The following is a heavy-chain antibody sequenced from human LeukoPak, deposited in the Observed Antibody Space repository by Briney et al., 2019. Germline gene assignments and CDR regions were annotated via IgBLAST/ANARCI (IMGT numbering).Heavy chain of an antibody. D-gene: IGHD6-13*01. CDR1: GYTFTSYA. CDR3: VLAAAGLNWFDP. Sequence: GASVKVSCKASGYTFTSYAMNWVRQAPGQGLEWMGWVNPKSGSTNYAQKFQGRVTMTRDTSISTAYVELSRLISDDTALYYCVLAAAGLNWFDPWGQGTLVTVSS. V-gene: IGHV1-2*02. CDR2: VNPKSGST. J-gene: IGHJ5*02.